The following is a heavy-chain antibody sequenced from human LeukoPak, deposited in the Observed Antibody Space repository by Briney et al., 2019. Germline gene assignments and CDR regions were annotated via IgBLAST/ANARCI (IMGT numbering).Heavy chain of an antibody. CDR1: GGSISSYY. V-gene: IGHV4-34*01. Sequence: SETLSLTCTVSGGSISSYYWSWIRQPPGKGPEWIGEINHSGSTNYNPSLKSRVTISVDRSKNQFSLKLSSVTAADTAVYYCARTSYSYGYNWFDPWGQGTLVTVSS. D-gene: IGHD5-18*01. CDR3: ARTSYSYGYNWFDP. J-gene: IGHJ5*02. CDR2: INHSGST.